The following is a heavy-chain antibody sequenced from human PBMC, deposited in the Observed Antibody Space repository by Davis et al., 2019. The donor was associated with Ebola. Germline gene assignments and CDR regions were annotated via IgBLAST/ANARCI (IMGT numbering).Heavy chain of an antibody. D-gene: IGHD1-26*01. V-gene: IGHV1-18*04. CDR3: AREYGIVGASTFDY. J-gene: IGHJ4*02. CDR2: ISAYNGNT. CDR1: GYTFTNYG. Sequence: AASVKVSCKTSGYTFTNYGITWVRQAPGQGLEWMGWISAYNGNTKYAQKLQGRVTMTTDTSTSTAYMELRSLRSDDTAVYYCAREYGIVGASTFDYWGQGTLVTVSS.